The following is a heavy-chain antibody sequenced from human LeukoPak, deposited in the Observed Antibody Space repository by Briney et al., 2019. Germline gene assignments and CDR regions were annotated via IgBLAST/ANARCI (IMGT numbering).Heavy chain of an antibody. CDR1: GFTFSSYS. Sequence: PGGSLRLSCAASGFTFSSYSMNRVRQAPGKGLEWVSSISSSSSYIYYADSVKGRFTISRDNAKNSLYLQMNSLRAEDTAVYYCARDLNYDYVWGSLDYWGQGTLVTVSS. D-gene: IGHD3-16*01. CDR3: ARDLNYDYVWGSLDY. J-gene: IGHJ4*02. CDR2: ISSSSSYI. V-gene: IGHV3-21*01.